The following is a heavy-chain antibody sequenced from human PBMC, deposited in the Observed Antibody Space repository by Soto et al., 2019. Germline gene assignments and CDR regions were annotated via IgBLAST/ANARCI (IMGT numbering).Heavy chain of an antibody. V-gene: IGHV4-30-4*01. CDR1: GGSISRGEYY. CDR2: IYYSGST. Sequence: TLSLPCTVSGGSISRGEYYWSWIRQPPGKGLEWIGYIYYSGSTYYNPSLKSRVTSSLDTAKNQFSLKLRSFTSADTAVYYCARDWVKRPYGMDVWGQGTTGTVSS. CDR3: ARDWVKRPYGMDV. J-gene: IGHJ6*02. D-gene: IGHD3-16*01.